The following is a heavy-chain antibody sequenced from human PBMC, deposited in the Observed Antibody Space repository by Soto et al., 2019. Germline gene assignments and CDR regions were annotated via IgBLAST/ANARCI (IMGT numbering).Heavy chain of an antibody. CDR3: ARGRIATVITSAFDI. CDR2: ISSNGGST. J-gene: IGHJ3*02. D-gene: IGHD4-17*01. CDR1: GFTFSSYA. Sequence: GGSLRLSCAASGFTFSSYAMHWVRQAPGKGLEYVSGISSNGGSTYNADSVKGRFTISRDNSKNTLYLQMGSLRAEDMAVYYCARGRIATVITSAFDIWGQGTMVTVS. V-gene: IGHV3-64*02.